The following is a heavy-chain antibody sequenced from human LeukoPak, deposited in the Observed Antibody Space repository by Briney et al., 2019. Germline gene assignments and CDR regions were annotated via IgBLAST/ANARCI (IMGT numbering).Heavy chain of an antibody. CDR2: IKQDGSEK. Sequence: GGPLRLSCAAPGFTFSSYWMSWVRQAPGKGLEWVANIKQDGSEKYYVDSVKGRFTISRDNAKNSLYLQMNSLRAEDTAVYYCARRWNYGMDVWGQGTTVTVSS. J-gene: IGHJ6*02. V-gene: IGHV3-7*01. D-gene: IGHD2-15*01. CDR3: ARRWNYGMDV. CDR1: GFTFSSYW.